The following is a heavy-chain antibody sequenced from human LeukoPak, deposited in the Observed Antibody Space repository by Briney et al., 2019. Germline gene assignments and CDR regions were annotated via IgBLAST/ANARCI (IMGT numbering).Heavy chain of an antibody. CDR3: AGGGYCSGGSCYWYYFDY. CDR1: GYSFTSYW. J-gene: IGHJ4*02. V-gene: IGHV5-51*01. CDR2: IYPGDSDT. D-gene: IGHD2-15*01. Sequence: GESLKISCKGSGYSFTSYWIGWVRQMPGKGLGWMGIIYPGDSDTRYSPSFQGQVTISADKSISTAYLQWSSLKASDTAMYYCAGGGYCSGGSCYWYYFDYWGQGTLVTVSS.